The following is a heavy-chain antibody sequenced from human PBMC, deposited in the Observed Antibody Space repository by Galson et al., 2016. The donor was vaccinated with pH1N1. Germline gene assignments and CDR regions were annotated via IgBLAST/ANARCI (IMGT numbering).Heavy chain of an antibody. J-gene: IGHJ3*01. V-gene: IGHV3-33*01. CDR2: IWYDGTKQ. D-gene: IGHD3-16*01. Sequence: SLRLSCAASGFSFSSYGMHWVRQAPGKGLEWLALIWYDGTKQNYGDSVKGRVTISRDNSKNTLYLQLNSLRAEDTALYYCARNAQVWAADAFNLLGHGTMVIVSS. CDR1: GFSFSSYG. CDR3: ARNAQVWAADAFNL.